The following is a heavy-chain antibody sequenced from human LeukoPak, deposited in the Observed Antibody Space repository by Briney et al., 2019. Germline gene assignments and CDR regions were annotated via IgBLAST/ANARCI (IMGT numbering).Heavy chain of an antibody. V-gene: IGHV3-21*01. D-gene: IGHD3-10*01. CDR2: ISSSSNYI. CDR1: GLTFSSYS. J-gene: IGHJ4*02. Sequence: PGGSLRLSCAASGLTFSSYSMNWVRQAPGKGLEWVSSISSSSNYIYYADSVKGRFTISRDNAKNSLYLQMNSLRAEDTAVYYCARVPHAMVRGVIITEFYFDYSGQGTLVTVSS. CDR3: ARVPHAMVRGVIITEFYFDY.